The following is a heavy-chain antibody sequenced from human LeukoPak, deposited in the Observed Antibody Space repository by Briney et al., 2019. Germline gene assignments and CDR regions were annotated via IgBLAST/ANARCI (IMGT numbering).Heavy chain of an antibody. CDR3: ASDRAFSQFDY. Sequence: PGGSLRLSCGASGFSFSTYWMDWVRQAPGKGLERVASIKEDGSRADYVDSVRGRFTVSRDNTKNSLFLQMNSLRVDDTAVYYCASDRAFSQFDYWGQGTLVTVSS. V-gene: IGHV3-7*01. CDR1: GFSFSTYW. J-gene: IGHJ4*02. D-gene: IGHD3-10*01. CDR2: IKEDGSRA.